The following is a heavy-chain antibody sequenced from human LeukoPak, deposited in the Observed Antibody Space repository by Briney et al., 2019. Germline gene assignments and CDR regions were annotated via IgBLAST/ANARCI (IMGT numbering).Heavy chain of an antibody. V-gene: IGHV3-48*01. J-gene: IGHJ1*01. D-gene: IGHD3-22*01. CDR1: GFTFSSYS. CDR2: ISSSSSTI. Sequence: GGSLRLSCAASGFTFSSYSMNWVRQAPGKGLEWVSYISSSSSTIYYADSVKGRFTISRDNSKNTLYLQMNSLRAEDTAVYYCAKDLPITMIAYFQHWGQGTLVTVSS. CDR3: AKDLPITMIAYFQH.